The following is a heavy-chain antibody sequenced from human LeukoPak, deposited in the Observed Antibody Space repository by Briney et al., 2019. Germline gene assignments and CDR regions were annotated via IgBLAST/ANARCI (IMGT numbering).Heavy chain of an antibody. D-gene: IGHD2-15*01. J-gene: IGHJ4*02. CDR1: GFTVNNNY. V-gene: IGHV3-53*01. CDR3: AREKTDYSSGAYFDY. CDR2: MYSGGDT. Sequence: PGGSLRLSCAASGFTVNNNYMSWVRQAPGKGLEWVSAMYSGGDTYYAHSVKGRFTISRDNSKNTLYLLMNSLRDDDTAVYFCAREKTDYSSGAYFDYWGQGTLVIVSS.